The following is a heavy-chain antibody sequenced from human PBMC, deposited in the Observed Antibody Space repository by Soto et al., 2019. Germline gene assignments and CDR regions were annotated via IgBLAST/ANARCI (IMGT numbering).Heavy chain of an antibody. CDR3: AREGGSCGSFDY. CDR1: GYAFTSYY. CDR2: INPSGGST. Sequence: ASVKVSCKASGYAFTSYYMHWVRQAPGQGLEWMGIINPSGGSTSYAQKFQGRVTMTRDTSTSTVYMELSSLRSEDTAVYYCAREGGSCGSFDYWGQGTLVTVSS. V-gene: IGHV1-46*01. D-gene: IGHD1-26*01. J-gene: IGHJ4*02.